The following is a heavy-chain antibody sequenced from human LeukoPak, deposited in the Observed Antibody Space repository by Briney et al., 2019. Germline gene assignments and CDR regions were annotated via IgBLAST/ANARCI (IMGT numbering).Heavy chain of an antibody. CDR1: GYTFTSYD. J-gene: IGHJ6*03. V-gene: IGHV1-8*01. Sequence: ASVKVSCKASGYTFTSYDINWVRQATGQGLEWMGWMNPNSGNTGYAQKFQGRVTMTRNTSISTAYMELSSLRSEDTAVYYCASLKAARPRRNYYYYMDVWGKGTTVTVSS. D-gene: IGHD6-6*01. CDR2: MNPNSGNT. CDR3: ASLKAARPRRNYYYYMDV.